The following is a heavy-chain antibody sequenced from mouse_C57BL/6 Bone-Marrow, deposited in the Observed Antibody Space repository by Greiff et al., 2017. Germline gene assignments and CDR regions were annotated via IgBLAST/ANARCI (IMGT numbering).Heavy chain of an antibody. CDR2: IDPSDSYT. D-gene: IGHD1-1*01. CDR3: ARWGITTVVAPYWYFDV. CDR1: GYTFTSYW. J-gene: IGHJ1*03. V-gene: IGHV1-69*01. Sequence: VKQSCKASGYTFTSYWMHWVKQRPGQGLEWIGEIDPSDSYTNHNQKFKGKSTLTVDKSSSTAYMQLSSLTSEDSAVYYCARWGITTVVAPYWYFDVWGTGTTVTVSS.